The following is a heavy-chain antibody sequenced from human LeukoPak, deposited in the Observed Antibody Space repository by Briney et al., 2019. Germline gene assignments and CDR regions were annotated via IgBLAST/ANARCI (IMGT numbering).Heavy chain of an antibody. D-gene: IGHD5-12*01. J-gene: IGHJ6*02. CDR3: ARDEWLRSYYYGMDV. CDR2: INWNGGGT. V-gene: IGHV3-20*04. CDR1: GFTFDDYG. Sequence: PGGSLRLSCAASGFTFDDYGMSWVRQAPGKGLEWVAGINWNGGGTGYTDSVKGRFTISRDNSKNTLYLQMNSLRAEDTAVYYCARDEWLRSYYYGMDVWGQGTTVTVSS.